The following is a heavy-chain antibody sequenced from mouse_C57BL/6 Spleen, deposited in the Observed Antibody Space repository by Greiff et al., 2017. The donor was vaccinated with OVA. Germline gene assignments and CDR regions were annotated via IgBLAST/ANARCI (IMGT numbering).Heavy chain of an antibody. CDR3: ARRGFYGSSFPWYFDV. V-gene: IGHV5-17*01. J-gene: IGHJ1*03. CDR1: GFTFSDYG. CDR2: ISSGSSTI. Sequence: EVKVVESGGGLVKPGGSLKLSCAASGFTFSDYGMHWVRQAPEKGLEWVAYISSGSSTIYYADTVKGRFTISRDNAKNTLFLQMTSLRSEDTAMYYCARRGFYGSSFPWYFDVWGTGTTVTVSS. D-gene: IGHD1-1*01.